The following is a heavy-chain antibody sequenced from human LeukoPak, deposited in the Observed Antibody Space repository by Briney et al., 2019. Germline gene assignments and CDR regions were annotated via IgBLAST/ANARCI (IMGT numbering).Heavy chain of an antibody. CDR2: INHSGST. CDR1: GGSFSGYY. J-gene: IGHJ3*02. Sequence: SETLSVTCAVYGGSFSGYYWSWIRQPPGKGLEWIGEINHSGSTNYNPSLKSRVTISVDTSKNQFSLKLSSVTAADTAVYYCARDPTGGSGWYMWAFDIWGQGTMVTVSS. D-gene: IGHD6-19*01. CDR3: ARDPTGGSGWYMWAFDI. V-gene: IGHV4-34*01.